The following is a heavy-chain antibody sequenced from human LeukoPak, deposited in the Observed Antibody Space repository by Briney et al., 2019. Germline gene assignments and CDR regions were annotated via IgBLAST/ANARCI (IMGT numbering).Heavy chain of an antibody. Sequence: AAVKVSCKASGYTFTSYGISWVRQAPGQGLEWMGWISAYNGNTNYAQKLQGRVTMTTDTSTSTAYMELRSLRSDDTAVYYCGRGRYGYYYYYGMDVWGQGTTVTVSS. CDR3: GRGRYGYYYYYGMDV. CDR2: ISAYNGNT. D-gene: IGHD5-18*01. J-gene: IGHJ6*02. V-gene: IGHV1-18*01. CDR1: GYTFTSYG.